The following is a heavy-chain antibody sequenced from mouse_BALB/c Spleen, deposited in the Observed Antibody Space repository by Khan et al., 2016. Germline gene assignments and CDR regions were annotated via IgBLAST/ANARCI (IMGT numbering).Heavy chain of an antibody. CDR2: ISDGGSYT. CDR3: ARDLNWYFDV. V-gene: IGHV5-4*02. Sequence: EVELVESGGGLVKPGGSLKLSCAASGFTFSDYYMYWVRQTPEKRLEWVATISDGGSYTYYPDSVKGRFTISRDNAKNNLYLQIRSLKSEDTAMYYCARDLNWYFDVWGAGTTVTVSS. J-gene: IGHJ1*01. CDR1: GFTFSDYY.